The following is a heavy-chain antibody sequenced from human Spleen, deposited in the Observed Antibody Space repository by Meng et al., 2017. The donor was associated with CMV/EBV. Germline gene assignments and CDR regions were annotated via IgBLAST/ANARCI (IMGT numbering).Heavy chain of an antibody. D-gene: IGHD3-16*01. CDR1: GFTFSSFW. CDR2: INQDGSEK. V-gene: IGHV3-7*01. Sequence: GESLKISCAASGFTFSSFWMTWVRQAPGTGLEWVANINQDGSEKYFVDSVKGRFTISRDNSKNTLYLQMNSLRPEDTAVYFCARDTGLWAEGIDVWGQGTTVTVSS. CDR3: ARDTGLWAEGIDV. J-gene: IGHJ6*02.